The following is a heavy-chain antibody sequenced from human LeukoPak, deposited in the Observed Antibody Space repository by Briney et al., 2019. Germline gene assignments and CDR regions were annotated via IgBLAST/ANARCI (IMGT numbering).Heavy chain of an antibody. D-gene: IGHD6-6*01. CDR2: ISITVRTI. CDR1: VFTFSSYE. J-gene: IGHJ3*02. CDR3: ERLYSSSSGKAFDI. V-gene: IGHV3-48*03. Sequence: PGGSLRLSCAASVFTFSSYEMNWVRRAPGKGLEGVSYISITVRTIYYADSVKARFTIYRDNDKHSLYLKTNNLRAEDRAVYYCERLYSSSSGKAFDIWGQGTMVTVSS.